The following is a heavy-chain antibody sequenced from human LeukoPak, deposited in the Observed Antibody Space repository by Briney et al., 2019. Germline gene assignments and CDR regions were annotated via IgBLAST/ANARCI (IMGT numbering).Heavy chain of an antibody. CDR3: AKDSSGWFDP. CDR2: ISYDGSNK. V-gene: IGHV3-30*18. Sequence: GGSLRLSCAASGSTFSSYGMHWVRQAPGKGLEWVAVISYDGSNKYYADSVKGRFTISRDNSKNTLYLQMNSLRAEDTAVYYCAKDSSGWFDPWGQGTLVTVSS. J-gene: IGHJ5*02. CDR1: GSTFSSYG.